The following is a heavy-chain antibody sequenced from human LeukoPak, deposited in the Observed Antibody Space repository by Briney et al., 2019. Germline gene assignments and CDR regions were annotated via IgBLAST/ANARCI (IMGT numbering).Heavy chain of an antibody. Sequence: GGSLRLSCAASGLSFSSYAMTWVRQAPGKGLEWVSDISSSGGSTYYADSVKGRFTISRDNSKNTLSLQMNSLRAQDTAIYYCAKDVKVGGVTPFDYWGQGTLVTVSS. CDR1: GLSFSSYA. CDR2: ISSSGGST. D-gene: IGHD3-16*01. V-gene: IGHV3-23*01. CDR3: AKDVKVGGVTPFDY. J-gene: IGHJ4*02.